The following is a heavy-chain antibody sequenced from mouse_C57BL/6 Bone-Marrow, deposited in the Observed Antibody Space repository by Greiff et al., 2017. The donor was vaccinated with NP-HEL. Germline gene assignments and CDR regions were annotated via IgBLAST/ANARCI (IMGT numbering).Heavy chain of an antibody. CDR3: ARRITTRYCDV. J-gene: IGHJ1*03. Sequence: VQLQQSGPELVKPGASVKISCKASGYSFTGYYMNWVKQSPEKSLEWIGEINPSTGGTTYNQKFKAKATLTVDKSSSTAYMQLKSLTSEDSAVYYCARRITTRYCDVWGTGTTVTVSS. D-gene: IGHD2-4*01. CDR2: INPSTGGT. CDR1: GYSFTGYY. V-gene: IGHV1-42*01.